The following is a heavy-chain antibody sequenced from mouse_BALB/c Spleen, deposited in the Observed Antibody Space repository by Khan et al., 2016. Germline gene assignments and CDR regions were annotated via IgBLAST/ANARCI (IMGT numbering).Heavy chain of an antibody. V-gene: IGHV6-6*02. Sequence: QLEESGGGLVQPGGSMKLSCVASGFTFSNYWMNWVRQSPEKGLEWVAEIRLKSNNYATHYAESVKGRFTISRDDSKSSVYLQMNNLRAEDTCIYYCTTGCAYWSQATLDTVSA. CDR1: GFTFSNYW. CDR3: TTGCAY. J-gene: IGHJ3*01. CDR2: IRLKSNNYAT.